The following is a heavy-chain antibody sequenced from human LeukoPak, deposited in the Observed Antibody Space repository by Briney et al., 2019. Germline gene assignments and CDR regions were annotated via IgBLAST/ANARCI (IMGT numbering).Heavy chain of an antibody. CDR1: GFTLRSYD. Sequence: PGGSLRLSCAASGFTLRSYDMSWVRQAPGKGLEWIGEINHSGSTNYNPSLKSRVTISVDTSKNQFSLKLSSVTAADTAVYYCARGSFIVDPRIAARRVWYFDLWGRGTLVTVSS. J-gene: IGHJ2*01. CDR2: INHSGST. V-gene: IGHV4-34*01. D-gene: IGHD6-6*01. CDR3: ARGSFIVDPRIAARRVWYFDL.